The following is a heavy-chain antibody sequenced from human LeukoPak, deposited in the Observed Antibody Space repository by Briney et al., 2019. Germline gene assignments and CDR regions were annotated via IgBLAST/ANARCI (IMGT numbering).Heavy chain of an antibody. CDR2: TSAYNGNT. CDR3: ARDRDDFWSGSRNGMDV. D-gene: IGHD3-3*01. V-gene: IGHV1-18*01. Sequence: ASVKVSCKASGYTFTGYGISWVRQAPGQGLEWMGWTSAYNGNTNYAQKLQGRVTMTTDTSTSTAYMELRSLRSDDTAVYYCARDRDDFWSGSRNGMDVWGQGTTVTVSS. J-gene: IGHJ6*02. CDR1: GYTFTGYG.